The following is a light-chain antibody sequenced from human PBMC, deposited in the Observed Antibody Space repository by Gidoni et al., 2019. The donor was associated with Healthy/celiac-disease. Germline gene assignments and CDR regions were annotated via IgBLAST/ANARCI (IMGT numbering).Light chain of an antibody. CDR2: GAS. V-gene: IGKV3-15*01. Sequence: LSCRASQSVSSNLAWYQQKPGQAPRLLIYGASTRATGIPARFSGSGSGTEFTLTISSLQSEDFAVYYCQQYNNWPLYTFGQGTKLEIK. CDR1: QSVSSN. CDR3: QQYNNWPLYT. J-gene: IGKJ2*01.